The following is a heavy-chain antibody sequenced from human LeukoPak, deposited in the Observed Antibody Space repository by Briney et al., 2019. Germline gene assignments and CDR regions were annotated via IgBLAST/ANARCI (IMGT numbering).Heavy chain of an antibody. CDR2: ISGSGNTI. Sequence: GGFLRLSCAASGFTFRSYEMNWVRQAPGKGLEWVSYISGSGNTIYYADSVKGRFTISRDNAKDSLYLQINSLRAEDTAFYYCAREPIAPTGHPFDYWGQGTLVTVSS. CDR3: AREPIAPTGHPFDY. D-gene: IGHD6-13*01. CDR1: GFTFRSYE. J-gene: IGHJ4*02. V-gene: IGHV3-48*03.